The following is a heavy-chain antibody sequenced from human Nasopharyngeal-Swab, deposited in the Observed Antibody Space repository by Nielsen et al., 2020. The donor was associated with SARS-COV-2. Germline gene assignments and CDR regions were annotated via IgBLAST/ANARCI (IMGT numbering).Heavy chain of an antibody. CDR3: ATGPVRGVISWFDP. CDR2: FDPEDGET. V-gene: IGHV1-24*01. Sequence: ASVKVSCKVSGYTLTELSMHWVRQAPGKGLEWMGGFDPEDGETIYAQKFQGRVTMTEDTSTDTAYMVLSSLRSEDTAVYYCATGPVRGVISWFDPWGQGTLVTVSS. D-gene: IGHD3-10*01. CDR1: GYTLTELS. J-gene: IGHJ5*02.